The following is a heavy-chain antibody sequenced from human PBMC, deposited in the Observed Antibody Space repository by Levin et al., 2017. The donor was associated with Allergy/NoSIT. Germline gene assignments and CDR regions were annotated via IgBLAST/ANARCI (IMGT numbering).Heavy chain of an antibody. CDR3: AKYVVSGSRDFDY. V-gene: IGHV3-30*18. Sequence: GGSLRLSCAASGFTFSSYGMHWVRQAPGKGLEWVAVISYDGSNKYYADSVKGRFTISRDNSKNTLYLQMNSLRAEDTAVYYCAKYVVSGSRDFDYWGQGTLVTVSS. D-gene: IGHD3-16*01. CDR1: GFTFSSYG. J-gene: IGHJ4*02. CDR2: ISYDGSNK.